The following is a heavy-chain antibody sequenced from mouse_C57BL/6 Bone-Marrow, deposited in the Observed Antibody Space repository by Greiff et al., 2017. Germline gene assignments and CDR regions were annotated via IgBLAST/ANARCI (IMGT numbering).Heavy chain of an antibody. Sequence: EVKLEESVPELVKPGASVKIPCKASGYTFTDYNMDWVKQSHGKSLEWIGDINPNNGGTIYNQKFKGKATLTVDKSASTAYMELRSLTSEDTAVYYCARWDYYGSGAWFAYWGQGTLVTVSA. CDR2: INPNNGGT. V-gene: IGHV1-18*01. J-gene: IGHJ3*01. D-gene: IGHD1-1*01. CDR3: ARWDYYGSGAWFAY. CDR1: GYTFTDYN.